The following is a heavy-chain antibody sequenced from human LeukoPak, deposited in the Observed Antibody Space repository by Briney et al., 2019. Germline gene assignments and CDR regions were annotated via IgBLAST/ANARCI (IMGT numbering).Heavy chain of an antibody. CDR3: AESGSYPPLDY. CDR2: INDGSRP. CDR1: GFIFSKYA. D-gene: IGHD1-26*01. Sequence: GGSLRLSCLGSGFIFSKYAINWVRQAPGKGLEWVSAINDGSRPYYVDSVKGRFTISRDNSKNTVYLQMSGLRADDTAVYYCAESGSYPPLDYWGQGTLVTVSS. J-gene: IGHJ4*02. V-gene: IGHV3-23*01.